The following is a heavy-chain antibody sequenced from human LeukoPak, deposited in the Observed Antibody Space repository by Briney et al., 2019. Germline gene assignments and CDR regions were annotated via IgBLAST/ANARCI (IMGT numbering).Heavy chain of an antibody. J-gene: IGHJ6*02. D-gene: IGHD2-15*01. Sequence: GRSLRLSCAASGLTFSSYGMHWVRQAPGKGLEWVAVIWYDGSNKYYADSVKGRFTISRDNSKNTLYLQMNSLRAEDTAVYYCARDIVVVVANGMDVWGQGTTVTVSS. CDR3: ARDIVVVVANGMDV. CDR1: GLTFSSYG. CDR2: IWYDGSNK. V-gene: IGHV3-33*01.